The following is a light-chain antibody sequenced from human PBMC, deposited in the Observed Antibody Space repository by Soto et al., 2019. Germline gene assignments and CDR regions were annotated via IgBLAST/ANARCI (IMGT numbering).Light chain of an antibody. CDR3: QQYGSSPPFT. V-gene: IGKV3-15*01. CDR1: QSVSSN. Sequence: EIVMTQSPATLSVSPGERATLSCRASQSVSSNLAWYQQKGGQAPRLLIYGASTRATGIPARFSGSGSGTDFTLTISRLEPEDFAVYYCQQYGSSPPFTFGPGTKVDIK. J-gene: IGKJ3*01. CDR2: GAS.